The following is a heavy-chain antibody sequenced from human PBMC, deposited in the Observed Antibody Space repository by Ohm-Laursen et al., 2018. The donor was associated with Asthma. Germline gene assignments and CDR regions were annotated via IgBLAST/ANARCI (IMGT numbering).Heavy chain of an antibody. CDR3: VRRRGDN. CDR1: GFTFDDYG. J-gene: IGHJ4*02. CDR2: IKEHGSDT. D-gene: IGHD5-24*01. Sequence: SLRLSCSASGFTFDDYGMGWVRQPPGKGLEWVAMIKEHGSDTYYLDSVKGRFAISRDNAKNSVSLQMNSLRGEDTAVYYCVRRRGDNWGQGTLVTVSS. V-gene: IGHV3-7*01.